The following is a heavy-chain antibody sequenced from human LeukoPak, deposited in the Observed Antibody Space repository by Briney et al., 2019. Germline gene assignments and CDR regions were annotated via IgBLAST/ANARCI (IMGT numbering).Heavy chain of an antibody. CDR3: ARDAYGTEGYFDY. Sequence: GGSLRLSCAGLGFTFSTYTIHWVRQAPGKGLEWVSSINSGSSHIYYAESVKGRFTISRDNAKNSLSLQMNSLRAEDTAVHYCARDAYGTEGYFDYWGEGTPVTVSS. D-gene: IGHD2-15*01. CDR2: INSGSSHI. CDR1: GFTFSTYT. V-gene: IGHV3-21*01. J-gene: IGHJ4*02.